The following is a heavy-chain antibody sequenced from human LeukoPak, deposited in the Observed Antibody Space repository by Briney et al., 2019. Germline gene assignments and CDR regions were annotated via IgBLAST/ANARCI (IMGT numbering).Heavy chain of an antibody. D-gene: IGHD1-26*01. J-gene: IGHJ4*02. Sequence: GGSLRLSCVASGFTFSSYEMNWVRQAPGKGLEWVSYTGSSGSTIYYADSVRGRFTISRDNANNSLYLQMNSLRAEDTAVYYCAREGDSGSYFDYWGQGTLVIVSS. V-gene: IGHV3-48*03. CDR2: TGSSGSTI. CDR3: AREGDSGSYFDY. CDR1: GFTFSSYE.